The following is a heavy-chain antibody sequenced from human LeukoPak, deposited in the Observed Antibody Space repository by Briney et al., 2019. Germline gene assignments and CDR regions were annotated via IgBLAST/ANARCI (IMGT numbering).Heavy chain of an antibody. CDR3: ARGSMYYDSSGYSYYFDY. J-gene: IGHJ4*02. V-gene: IGHV4-31*03. CDR1: GGSISSGGYY. Sequence: SETLSLTCTVSGGSISSGGYYWSWIRQHPGKGLEWIGYIYYSGSTYYNPSLKSRVTISVDTSKNQFSLKLSSVTAADTAVYYCARGSMYYDSSGYSYYFDYWGQGTLVTVSS. D-gene: IGHD3-22*01. CDR2: IYYSGST.